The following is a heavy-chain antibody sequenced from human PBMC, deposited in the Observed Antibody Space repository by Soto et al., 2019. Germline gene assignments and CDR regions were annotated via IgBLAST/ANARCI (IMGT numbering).Heavy chain of an antibody. Sequence: SETLSLTCTVSGGSISSYYWSWIRQPPGKGLEWIGYIYYSGSTNYNPSLKSRVTISVDTSKNQFSLKLSSVTAADTAVYYCAGAYYGDYRGYYYYYMDVWGKGTTVTVSS. J-gene: IGHJ6*03. CDR1: GGSISSYY. CDR3: AGAYYGDYRGYYYYYMDV. CDR2: IYYSGST. D-gene: IGHD4-17*01. V-gene: IGHV4-59*01.